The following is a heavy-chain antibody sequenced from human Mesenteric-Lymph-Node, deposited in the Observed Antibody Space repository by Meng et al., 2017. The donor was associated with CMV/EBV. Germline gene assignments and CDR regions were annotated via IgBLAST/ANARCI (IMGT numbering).Heavy chain of an antibody. Sequence: QGQLQRGGPAVLNPSETLSLTGAVYGGSFSGYYWSWIRQPPGKGLEWIGEINHSGSTNYNPSLKSRVTISVDTSKNQFSLKLSSVTAADTAVYYCARHQRWLKSEGGFNYWGQGTLVTVSS. V-gene: IGHV4-34*01. CDR1: GGSFSGYY. J-gene: IGHJ4*02. CDR2: INHSGST. CDR3: ARHQRWLKSEGGFNY. D-gene: IGHD4-23*01.